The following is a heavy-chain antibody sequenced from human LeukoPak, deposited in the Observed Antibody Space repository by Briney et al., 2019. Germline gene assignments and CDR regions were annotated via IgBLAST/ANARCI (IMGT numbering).Heavy chain of an antibody. CDR3: ARGSTYYDSSGQVPFDY. Sequence: GGSLRLSCAASGFTFSSYAMSWFRQAPGKGLEWVSGISDIGRAYYADSVKGRFTISRDNAKNTLYLQMNSLRAEDTAVYYCARGSTYYDSSGQVPFDYWGQGTLVTVSS. D-gene: IGHD3-22*01. V-gene: IGHV3-23*01. CDR2: ISDIGRA. CDR1: GFTFSSYA. J-gene: IGHJ4*02.